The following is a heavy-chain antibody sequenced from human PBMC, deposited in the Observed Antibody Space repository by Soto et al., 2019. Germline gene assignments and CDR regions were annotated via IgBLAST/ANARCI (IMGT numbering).Heavy chain of an antibody. Sequence: PGESLKISCKGSGYSFSNYWISWVRQMPGKGLEWMGKIDPSDSYTNYSPSFQGHVTISSDKSVSTAYLQRRSLKASDTAMYYCARDEVANWFDPWGQGTLVTVSS. V-gene: IGHV5-10-1*01. CDR2: IDPSDSYT. CDR1: GYSFSNYW. J-gene: IGHJ5*02. CDR3: ARDEVANWFDP.